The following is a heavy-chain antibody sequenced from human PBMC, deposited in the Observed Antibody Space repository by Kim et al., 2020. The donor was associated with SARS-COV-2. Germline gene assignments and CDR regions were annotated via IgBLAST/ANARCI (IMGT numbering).Heavy chain of an antibody. J-gene: IGHJ5*02. CDR1: GGTFSSYA. CDR2: IIPIFGTA. CDR3: ARDNEKYSSSYENWFDP. D-gene: IGHD6-13*01. Sequence: SVKVSCKASGGTFSSYAISWVRQAPGQGLEWMGGIIPIFGTANYAQKFQGRVTITADESTSTAYMELSSLRSEDTAVYYCARDNEKYSSSYENWFDPWGQGTLVTVSS. V-gene: IGHV1-69*13.